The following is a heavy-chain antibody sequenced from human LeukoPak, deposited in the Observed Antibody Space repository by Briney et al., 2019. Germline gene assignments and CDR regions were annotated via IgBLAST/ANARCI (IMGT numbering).Heavy chain of an antibody. D-gene: IGHD6-13*01. CDR2: IIPILGIA. Sequence: SVKVSCKASGGTFSSYAISWVRQAPGQGLEWMGRIIPILGIANYAQKFQGRVTITADKSTSTPYMELSSLRSEDTAVYYCASEIAAAGRPLDYWGQGTLVTVSS. CDR1: GGTFSSYA. CDR3: ASEIAAAGRPLDY. V-gene: IGHV1-69*04. J-gene: IGHJ4*02.